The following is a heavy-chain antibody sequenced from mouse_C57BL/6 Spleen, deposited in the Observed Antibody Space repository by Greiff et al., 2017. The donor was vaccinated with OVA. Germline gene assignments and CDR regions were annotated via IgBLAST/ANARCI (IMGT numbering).Heavy chain of an antibody. CDR1: GYTFTGYW. CDR3: ASGHLSNYVYYYAMDY. D-gene: IGHD2-5*01. Sequence: QVQLQQSGAELMKPGASVKLSCKATGYTFTGYWIEWVKQRPGHGLEWIGEIFPGSGSTNYNEKFKGNATFTADTSSNTAYMQLSSLTTEDSAIYYCASGHLSNYVYYYAMDYWGQGTSVTVSS. J-gene: IGHJ4*01. CDR2: IFPGSGST. V-gene: IGHV1-9*01.